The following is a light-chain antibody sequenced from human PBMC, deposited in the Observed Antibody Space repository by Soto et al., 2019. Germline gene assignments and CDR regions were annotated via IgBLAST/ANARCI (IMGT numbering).Light chain of an antibody. CDR1: QSVSSSY. V-gene: IGKV3-20*01. CDR2: GAS. J-gene: IGKJ1*01. Sequence: MTQSPATLSVTPGERATLSCRASQSVSSSYLAWYQQKPGQAPRLLIYGASSRATGIPDRFSGSGSGTDFTLTISRLEPEDFAVYYCQQHGSSLSWTSAQRGKADI. CDR3: QQHGSSLSWT.